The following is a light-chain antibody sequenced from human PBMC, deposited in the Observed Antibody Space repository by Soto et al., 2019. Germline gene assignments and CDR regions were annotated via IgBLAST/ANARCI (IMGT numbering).Light chain of an antibody. J-gene: IGKJ3*01. CDR1: QSVTSSN. CDR3: QQYGDSIPVT. V-gene: IGKV3-20*01. CDR2: GAS. Sequence: EFVLTQSPGTLSLSPGERATLSCRASQSVTSSNLAWYQQKPGQAPRPLIYGASIRATGVPDRFSGSGSGTDFTLTISRLEPEDFAVYYCQQYGDSIPVTFGPGTKVEIK.